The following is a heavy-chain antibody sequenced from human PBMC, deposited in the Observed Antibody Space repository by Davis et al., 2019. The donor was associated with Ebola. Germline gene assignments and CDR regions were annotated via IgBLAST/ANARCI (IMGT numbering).Heavy chain of an antibody. CDR3: AKGLVAATLVYYYYYGMDV. CDR1: GFTFSSYA. J-gene: IGHJ6*02. V-gene: IGHV3-23*01. Sequence: GGSLRLSCAASGFTFSSYAMSWVRQAPGKGLEWVSAISGSGGSTYYADPVKGRFTISRDNSKNTLYLQMNSLRAEDTAVYYCAKGLVAATLVYYYYYGMDVWGQGTTVTVSS. D-gene: IGHD2-15*01. CDR2: ISGSGGST.